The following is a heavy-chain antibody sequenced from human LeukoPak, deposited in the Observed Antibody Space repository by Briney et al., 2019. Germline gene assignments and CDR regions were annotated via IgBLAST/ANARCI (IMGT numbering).Heavy chain of an antibody. CDR1: RFSFSSFG. D-gene: IGHD3-22*01. CDR2: ISGYNGHT. Sequence: GASVKVSCKAFRFSFSSFGFNWVRQAPGQGLEWMGWISGYNGHTNYVQKFQGRVTMTTDTSTNTAYLELRSLRSDDTAVYYCARGTWEAAARPYSFDTWGQGTLVTVSS. V-gene: IGHV1-18*01. J-gene: IGHJ5*02. CDR3: ARGTWEAAARPYSFDT.